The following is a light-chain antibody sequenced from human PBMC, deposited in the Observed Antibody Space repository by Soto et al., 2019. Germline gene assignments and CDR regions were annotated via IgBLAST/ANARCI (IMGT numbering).Light chain of an antibody. V-gene: IGKV3-15*01. CDR1: QSVSSN. CDR3: QQYDNWPTWT. CDR2: GAS. J-gene: IGKJ1*01. Sequence: EIVMTQSPATLSVSPGERATLSCWASQSVSSNLAWFQQKPGQSPRLLIYGASTRAPGIPARFSGSGSGTEFTLTISSLQSEDFAVYYCQQYDNWPTWTFGQGTKVEIK.